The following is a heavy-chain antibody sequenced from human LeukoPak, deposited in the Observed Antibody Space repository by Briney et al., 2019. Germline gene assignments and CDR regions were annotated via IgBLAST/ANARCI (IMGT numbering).Heavy chain of an antibody. V-gene: IGHV3-48*01. J-gene: IGHJ4*02. D-gene: IGHD3-10*01. CDR1: GLTISSYS. CDR3: ARALWFGETFPAY. Sequence: GGSLRLSCAASGLTISSYSMSWVRQAPGKGLQWVSYISSSSTIYYADSVKGRFTISRDNAKNSLYLQMNSLRAEDTAVYYCARALWFGETFPAYWGQGTLVTVSS. CDR2: ISSSSTI.